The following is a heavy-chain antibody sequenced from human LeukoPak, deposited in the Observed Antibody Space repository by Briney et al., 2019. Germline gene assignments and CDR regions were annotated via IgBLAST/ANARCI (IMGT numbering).Heavy chain of an antibody. CDR1: GGTFSSYA. CDR3: ARGRYYDSSGYYSFDY. Sequence: ASVKVSCKASGGTFSSYAISWVRQAPGQGLGWMGGIIPIFGTADYAQKFQGRVTITADKSTSTAYMELSSLRSEDTAVYYCARGRYYDSSGYYSFDYWGQGALVTVSS. V-gene: IGHV1-69*06. D-gene: IGHD3-22*01. J-gene: IGHJ4*02. CDR2: IIPIFGTA.